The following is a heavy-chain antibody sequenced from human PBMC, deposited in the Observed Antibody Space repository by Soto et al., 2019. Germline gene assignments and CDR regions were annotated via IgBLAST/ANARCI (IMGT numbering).Heavy chain of an antibody. Sequence: SETLSLTCAVYGGSFSGYYWSWIRQPPGKGLEWIGEINHSGSTNYNPSLKSRVTISVDTSKNQFSLKLSSVTAADTAVYYCATTLLFCSRRRPYIFVYWCPARPVTV. D-gene: IGHD2-15*01. CDR3: ATTLLFCSRRRPYIFVY. CDR1: GGSFSGYY. J-gene: IGHJ4*02. V-gene: IGHV4-34*01. CDR2: INHSGST.